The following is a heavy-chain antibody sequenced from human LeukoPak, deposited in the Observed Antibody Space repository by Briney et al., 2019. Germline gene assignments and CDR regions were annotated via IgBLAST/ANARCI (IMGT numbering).Heavy chain of an antibody. D-gene: IGHD3-3*01. Sequence: ASVKVSCKASGYTFTSYDINWVRQATGQGLEWMGWMNPNSGNTGYAQKFQGRVTITRNTSISTAYMELSSLRSEDTAVYYCGGGAGWGYFFWGVYRDNAFDIGAKGKMVPVS. CDR3: GGGAGWGYFFWGVYRDNAFDI. CDR2: MNPNSGNT. CDR1: GYTFTSYD. V-gene: IGHV1-8*03. J-gene: IGHJ3*02.